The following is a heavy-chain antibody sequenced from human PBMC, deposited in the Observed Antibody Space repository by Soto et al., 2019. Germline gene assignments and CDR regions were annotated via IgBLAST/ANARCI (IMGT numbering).Heavy chain of an antibody. CDR1: GYTFIDYY. D-gene: IGHD3-9*01. CDR2: ISPKSGAT. J-gene: IGHJ4*02. Sequence: ASVKVSCKASGYTFIDYYMHWVRQAPGQGFEWLGRISPKSGATNYAQKFQGRVTMTWDTSLNTAYMELSSLISEDTAVYYCARPPGYISDWYYFGLWGQGTLVTVSS. V-gene: IGHV1-2*02. CDR3: ARPPGYISDWYYFGL.